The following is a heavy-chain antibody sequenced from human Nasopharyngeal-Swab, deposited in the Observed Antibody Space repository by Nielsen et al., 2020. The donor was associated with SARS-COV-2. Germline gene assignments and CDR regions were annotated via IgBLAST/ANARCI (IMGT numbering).Heavy chain of an antibody. CDR1: VGSFSGYY. V-gene: IGHV4-34*01. CDR2: INHSGRT. CDR3: ASGGAPYYFDY. Sequence: GSLRLSCAVYVGSFSGYYWTWIRQPPGEGLEWIGEINHSGRTNYNPSLKSRVTISVDTSKNQFSLKLSSVTAADTAVYYCASGGAPYYFDYWGQGTLVTVSS. J-gene: IGHJ4*02.